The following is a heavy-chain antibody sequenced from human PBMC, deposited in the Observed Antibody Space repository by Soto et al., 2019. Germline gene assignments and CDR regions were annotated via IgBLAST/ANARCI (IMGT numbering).Heavy chain of an antibody. CDR3: ASDRLTKYGEGHLYYFDY. J-gene: IGHJ4*02. CDR2: IYYSWTT. V-gene: IGHV4-39*01. D-gene: IGHD3-3*01. Sequence: QLQLQESGPGLVKPSETLSLTCTVSGGSITNTSYYWGWIRQPPGKGLEWMGSIYYSWTTYNNPSLKKLVTMAIDTSKNQFSLKLSSVTAADTAVYYCASDRLTKYGEGHLYYFDYWGQGALVTVSS. CDR1: GGSITNTSYY.